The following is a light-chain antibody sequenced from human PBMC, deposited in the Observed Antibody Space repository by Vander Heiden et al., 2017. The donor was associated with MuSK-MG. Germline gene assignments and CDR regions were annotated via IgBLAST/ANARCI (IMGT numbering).Light chain of an antibody. Sequence: DIQMTQSPSSLSASVGDRVTITCRASQSINTYLHWYQQTPGKAPKLLIYSTYNLQRGVPSRFNGRGSGTEFTLTITSLQPEDFATYYCQQTDSTPRTFGQGTKVEI. CDR1: QSINTY. V-gene: IGKV1-39*01. CDR2: STY. J-gene: IGKJ1*01. CDR3: QQTDSTPRT.